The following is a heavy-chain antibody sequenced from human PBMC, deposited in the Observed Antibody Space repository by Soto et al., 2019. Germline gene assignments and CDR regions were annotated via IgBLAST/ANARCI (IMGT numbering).Heavy chain of an antibody. CDR2: IHYSGST. CDR1: GGSISSGGYY. Sequence: SETLSLTCTVSGGSISSGGYYWSWIRRHPGKGLEWIGYIHYSGSTNYNPSLKSRVTMSLDTSKNQFSLKLSSVTAADTAVYYCAIEDRNYYHSRCYYHWGPGALVTVSS. D-gene: IGHD3-22*01. CDR3: AIEDRNYYHSRCYYH. V-gene: IGHV4-31*03. J-gene: IGHJ5*02.